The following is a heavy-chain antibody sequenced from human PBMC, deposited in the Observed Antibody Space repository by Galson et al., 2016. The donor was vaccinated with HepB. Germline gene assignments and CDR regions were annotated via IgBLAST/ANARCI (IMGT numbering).Heavy chain of an antibody. V-gene: IGHV3-23*01. CDR1: GFTFSNYA. J-gene: IGHJ4*02. D-gene: IGHD2-21*02. Sequence: SLRLSCAASGFTFSNYAMNWVRQAPGKGLEWVSGISGRGTNTYYADSVKGRVTISRDNSKNTLYLQMDSLRAEDTAVYYCARREGRHMVTFFDFWGQGTLVTVPS. CDR2: ISGRGTNT. CDR3: ARREGRHMVTFFDF.